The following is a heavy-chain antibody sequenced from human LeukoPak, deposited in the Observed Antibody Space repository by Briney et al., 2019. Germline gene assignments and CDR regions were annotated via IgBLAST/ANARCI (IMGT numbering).Heavy chain of an antibody. CDR2: ISSSSSYI. J-gene: IGHJ3*02. CDR1: GFTFSSYI. CDR3: ARAEISTTKAFDI. Sequence: PGGSLRLSCAASGFTFSSYIMNWVRQAPGKGLEWVSSISSSSSYIYYADSVKGRFTISRDNAKNSLYLQMNSLRAEDTAVYYCARAEISTTKAFDIWGQGTMVTVSS. D-gene: IGHD1-7*01. V-gene: IGHV3-21*01.